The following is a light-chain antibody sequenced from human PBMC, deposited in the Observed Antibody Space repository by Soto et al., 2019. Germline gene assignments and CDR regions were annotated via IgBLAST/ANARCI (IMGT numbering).Light chain of an antibody. V-gene: IGLV2-8*01. J-gene: IGLJ2*01. CDR1: SSDVGGYNY. CDR3: TSYASINNLNVV. CDR2: EVS. Sequence: QSALTQPPSASGSPGQSVTISCTGTSSDVGGYNYVSWYQQHPGKAPKLMIYEVSKRPSGVPDRFSGSKSGKTASLTVSERQAEDEANYYCTSYASINNLNVVFGRGTKVTVL.